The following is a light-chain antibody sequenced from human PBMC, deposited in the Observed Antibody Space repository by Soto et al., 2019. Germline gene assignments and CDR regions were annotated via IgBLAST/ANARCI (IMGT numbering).Light chain of an antibody. Sequence: QSALTQPASVSGSPGQSINIYCTGTNSDVGGYDYVSWYKQYPGQAPKVIIYEVTYRPSGVSARFSGSKSGTTASLTISDLQTEDEADYYCRSFTNSNTWVFGGGTQLTVL. CDR2: EVT. V-gene: IGLV2-14*01. CDR3: RSFTNSNTWV. J-gene: IGLJ7*01. CDR1: NSDVGGYDY.